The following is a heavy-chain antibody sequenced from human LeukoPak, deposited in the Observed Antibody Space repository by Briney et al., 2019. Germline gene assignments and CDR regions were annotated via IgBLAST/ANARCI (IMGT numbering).Heavy chain of an antibody. Sequence: GGSLRLSCAASGFTFSSYGMYWVRQAPGKGLEWVAIISYDGSNKYYGDSVKGRFTISRDNSKNTLYLQMNSLRAEDTAVYYCAKDSQKTISRNNWFVPWGQRALVTVSS. D-gene: IGHD2/OR15-2a*01. J-gene: IGHJ5*02. CDR3: AKDSQKTISRNNWFVP. CDR2: ISYDGSNK. V-gene: IGHV3-30*18. CDR1: GFTFSSYG.